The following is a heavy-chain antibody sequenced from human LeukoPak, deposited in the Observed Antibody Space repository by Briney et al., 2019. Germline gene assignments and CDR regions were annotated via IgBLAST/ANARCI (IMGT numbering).Heavy chain of an antibody. D-gene: IGHD1-26*01. V-gene: IGHV3-66*01. CDR3: ARVVRETDAFDI. J-gene: IGHJ3*02. Sequence: GGSLRLSCAASGFTVSSNYMSWVRQAPGKGLEWVSVIYSGGSTYYADSVKGRFTISRDNSKNTLYLQMNSLRAEDTAVYYCARVVRETDAFDIWGQGTMVTVSS. CDR2: IYSGGST. CDR1: GFTVSSNY.